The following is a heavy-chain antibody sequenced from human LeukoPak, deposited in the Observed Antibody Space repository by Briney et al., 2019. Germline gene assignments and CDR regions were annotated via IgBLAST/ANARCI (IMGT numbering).Heavy chain of an antibody. V-gene: IGHV4-39*01. J-gene: IGHJ4*02. CDR2: IYYSGST. CDR1: GGSISSSSYY. CDR3: ASKTIVPTTFFDY. Sequence: SETLSLTCTVSGGSISSSSYYWGWIRQPPGKGLEWLGSIYYSGSTYYNPSLKSRVTISVDTSKNQFSLKLSSVTAADTAVYYCASKTIVPTTFFDYWGQGTLLTVSS. D-gene: IGHD4/OR15-4a*01.